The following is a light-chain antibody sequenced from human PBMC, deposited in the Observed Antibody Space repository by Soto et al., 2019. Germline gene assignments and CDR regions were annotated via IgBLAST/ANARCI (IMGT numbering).Light chain of an antibody. CDR3: QHYNSYSEA. J-gene: IGKJ1*01. V-gene: IGKV1-39*01. CDR1: ENIRSY. Sequence: IQMTQSPSSLSASAGDRVTIIGRASENIRSYLNWYQQKLGKAPEVLIYAASKLQSGVPLRFSGSGSGTDFTLNITRLQPEDFATYYCQHYNSYSEAFGQGTKVDIK. CDR2: AAS.